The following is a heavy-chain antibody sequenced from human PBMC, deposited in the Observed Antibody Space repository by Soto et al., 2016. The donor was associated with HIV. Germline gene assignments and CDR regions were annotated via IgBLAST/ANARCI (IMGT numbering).Heavy chain of an antibody. Sequence: EVQLLESGGGLVQPGGSLRLSCAASGFTFSSYAMSWVRQAPGKGLEWVSAISGSGGSTYYADSVKGRFTISRDNSKNTLYLQMNSLRAEDTAVYYCAKDPPDTAMVTSYYYYGMDVWGQGTTVTVSS. J-gene: IGHJ6*02. CDR3: AKDPPDTAMVTSYYYYGMDV. CDR2: ISGSGGST. V-gene: IGHV3-23*01. CDR1: GFTFSSYA. D-gene: IGHD5-18*01.